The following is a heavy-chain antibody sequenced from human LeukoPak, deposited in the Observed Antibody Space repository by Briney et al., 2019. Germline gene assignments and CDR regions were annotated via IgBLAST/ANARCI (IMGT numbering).Heavy chain of an antibody. Sequence: GGSLRLSCAASGFTFSSYEMNWVRQAPGKGLEWVSYISSSGSTIYYADSVKGRFTISRDNAKNSLYLQMNSLRAEDTAVYYCARESSGHAAADDYWGQGTLVTVSS. J-gene: IGHJ4*02. D-gene: IGHD6-19*01. CDR1: GFTFSSYE. CDR2: ISSSGSTI. CDR3: ARESSGHAAADDY. V-gene: IGHV3-48*03.